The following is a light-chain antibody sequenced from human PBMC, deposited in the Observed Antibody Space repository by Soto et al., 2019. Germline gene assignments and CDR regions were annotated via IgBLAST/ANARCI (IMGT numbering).Light chain of an antibody. Sequence: DVVMTQSPLSLPVTLGQPASISCRSSQSLVYSDGNAYLNWFQQRPGQSPRRLIYKVSNRDSGVPDRFSRSGSGTNFTLKISRVEAEDVGVYYCMQNTHWPPRTFGQGTKVEI. CDR2: KVS. CDR1: QSLVYSDGNAY. J-gene: IGKJ1*01. CDR3: MQNTHWPPRT. V-gene: IGKV2-30*01.